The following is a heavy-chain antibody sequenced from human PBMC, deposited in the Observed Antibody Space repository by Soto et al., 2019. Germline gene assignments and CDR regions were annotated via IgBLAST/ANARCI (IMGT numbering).Heavy chain of an antibody. J-gene: IGHJ5*02. CDR3: ARDRRPEYQLLFEDNWFDP. CDR1: GFTFSRYW. Sequence: PGGSLRLSCAASGFTFSRYWMHWVRQAPGKGLVWVSYISSNRSTIYYADSVKGRFTISRDNAKNSLYLQMNSLRAEDTAVYYCARDRRPEYQLLFEDNWFDPWGQGTLVTVSS. V-gene: IGHV3-48*01. CDR2: ISSNRSTI. D-gene: IGHD2-2*01.